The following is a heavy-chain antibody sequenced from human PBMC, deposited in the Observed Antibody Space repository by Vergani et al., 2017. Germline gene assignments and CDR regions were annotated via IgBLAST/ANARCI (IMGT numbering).Heavy chain of an antibody. V-gene: IGHV4-39*01. D-gene: IGHD6-6*01. CDR3: ASPEYSSSADERAFDI. CDR1: GGSISSSSYY. J-gene: IGHJ3*02. Sequence: QLQLQESGPGLVKPSETLSLTCTVSGGSISSSSYYWGWIRQPPGKWLEWIGSIYYSGSTYYNPSLKSRVTISVDTSKNQFSLKLSSVTAADTAVYYCASPEYSSSADERAFDIWGQGTMVTVSS. CDR2: IYYSGST.